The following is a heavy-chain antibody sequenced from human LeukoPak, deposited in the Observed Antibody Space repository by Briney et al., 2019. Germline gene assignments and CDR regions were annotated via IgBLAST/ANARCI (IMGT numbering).Heavy chain of an antibody. CDR1: GGSISSGSYY. D-gene: IGHD3-22*01. CDR3: ARVTKSSGYYLDV. CDR2: IYYSGTT. Sequence: PSQTLSLTCTVSGGSISSGSYYWSWIRQPPGKGLEWIGYIYYSGTTTYNPSLRSRVTISIDTSENQFSLKLSSVTAADTALYYCARVTKSSGYYLDVWGKGTTVTISS. V-gene: IGHV4-61*01. J-gene: IGHJ6*03.